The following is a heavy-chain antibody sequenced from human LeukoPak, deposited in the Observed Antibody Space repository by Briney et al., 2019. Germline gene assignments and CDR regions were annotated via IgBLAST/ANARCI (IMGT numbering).Heavy chain of an antibody. CDR3: ATEGPHNFDY. J-gene: IGHJ4*02. CDR2: INFDGSVK. CDR1: GITFNRYW. Sequence: GGSLRLSCVASGITFNRYWMHWVCQAPGKGLVWVASINFDGSVKTYADSVKGQFTISRDNAKNTLYVQMNSLTAEDTAVYYCATEGPHNFDYWGLGTLVTVSS. V-gene: IGHV3-74*01.